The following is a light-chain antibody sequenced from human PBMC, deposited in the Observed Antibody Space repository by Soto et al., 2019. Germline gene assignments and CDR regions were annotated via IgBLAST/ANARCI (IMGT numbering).Light chain of an antibody. CDR1: QSISSS. V-gene: IGKV1-39*01. CDR2: AAS. CDR3: QQSYSTHLT. J-gene: IGKJ4*01. Sequence: DIQMTQSPSSLSASIGDRFTISCRASQSISSSLNWYQQRPGKAPKLLIYAASSLQSGVPSRFSGSGSGTDFTLTISSLQPEDFATYYCQQSYSTHLTFGGGTKVDIK.